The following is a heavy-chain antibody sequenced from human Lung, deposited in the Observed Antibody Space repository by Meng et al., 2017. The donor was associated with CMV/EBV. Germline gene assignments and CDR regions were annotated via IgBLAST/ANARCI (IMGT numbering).Heavy chain of an antibody. Sequence: SETXSLXCTVSGGSISSYYWSWIRQPPGKGLEWIGYIYYSGSTNYNPSLKSRVTISVDTSKNQFSLKLSSVTAADTAVYYCARDCSSTSCLDAFDIWGQGTXVTVAS. J-gene: IGHJ3*02. CDR1: GGSISSYY. V-gene: IGHV4-59*01. CDR2: IYYSGST. CDR3: ARDCSSTSCLDAFDI. D-gene: IGHD2-2*01.